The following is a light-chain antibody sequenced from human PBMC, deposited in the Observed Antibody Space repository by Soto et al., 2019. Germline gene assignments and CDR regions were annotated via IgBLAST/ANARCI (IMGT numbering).Light chain of an antibody. CDR3: QQYGSTAPLT. Sequence: EIVLTQSPGTPSLSPGERATLSCRASQSVSSSYLAWYQQKPGQAPRLLIYGASSRATGIPDRVSGSVSGTDFTLPIRRLEPEDFAVYYCQQYGSTAPLTFGQGTRLEI. V-gene: IGKV3-20*01. CDR1: QSVSSSY. J-gene: IGKJ5*01. CDR2: GAS.